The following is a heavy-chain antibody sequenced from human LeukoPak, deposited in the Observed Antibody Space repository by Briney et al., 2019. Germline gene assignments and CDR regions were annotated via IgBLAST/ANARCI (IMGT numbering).Heavy chain of an antibody. CDR2: IWYDGSNK. J-gene: IGHJ5*02. CDR1: GFIFSTYG. CDR3: ARDGWFGDNNWFDP. D-gene: IGHD3-10*01. V-gene: IGHV3-33*01. Sequence: GGSLRLSCAASGFIFSTYGMHWVRQAPGKGLEWVAVIWYDGSNKYYADSVKGRFTISRDNAKNSLYLQMNSLRAEDTAMYYCARDGWFGDNNWFDPWGQGTLVTVSS.